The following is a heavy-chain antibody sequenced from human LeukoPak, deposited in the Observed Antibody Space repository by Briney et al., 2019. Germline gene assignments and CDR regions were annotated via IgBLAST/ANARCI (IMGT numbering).Heavy chain of an antibody. V-gene: IGHV3-23*01. CDR2: ISGSGGST. CDR1: GFALGTYA. CDR3: AKTVVSHYYDTSGYFDY. Sequence: GGSLRLSCAGSGFALGTYAMSWVRQAPGKGLEWVSAISGSGGSTYYADSVKGRFTISRDNSKNTLYLQMNSLRAEDTAVYYCAKTVVSHYYDTSGYFDYWGQGTLVTVSS. D-gene: IGHD3-22*01. J-gene: IGHJ4*02.